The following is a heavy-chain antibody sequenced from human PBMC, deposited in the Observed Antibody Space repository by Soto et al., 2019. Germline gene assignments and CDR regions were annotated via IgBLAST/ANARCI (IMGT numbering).Heavy chain of an antibody. CDR3: AVRSTVTTRLGY. Sequence: QVQLQESGPGLVKPSGTLSLTCAVSGGSISSSNWWSWSRQPPGKVLEWIGEIYHSGSTNYNPSLRRRVTISVEKSKTQCSLKLSSVTAADTAVYYCAVRSTVTTRLGYWGQGTLVTVSS. CDR1: GGSISSSNW. J-gene: IGHJ4*02. CDR2: IYHSGST. V-gene: IGHV4-4*02. D-gene: IGHD4-17*01.